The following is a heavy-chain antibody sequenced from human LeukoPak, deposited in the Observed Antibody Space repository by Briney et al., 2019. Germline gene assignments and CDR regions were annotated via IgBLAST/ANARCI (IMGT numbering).Heavy chain of an antibody. CDR2: IYYSGSS. Sequence: SETLSLTCTVSGGSISSYYWSWVRQPPGKGLEWVGYIYYSGSSNYNPSLKSRVTISVDTSKNQFSLKLSSVTAADTAVYYCARGATRNYFDYWGQGTLVTVS. V-gene: IGHV4-59*01. J-gene: IGHJ4*02. CDR3: ARGATRNYFDY. CDR1: GGSISSYY.